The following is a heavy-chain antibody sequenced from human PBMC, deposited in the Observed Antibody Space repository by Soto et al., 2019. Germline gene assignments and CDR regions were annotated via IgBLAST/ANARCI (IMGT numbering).Heavy chain of an antibody. CDR3: ARVRGSYYLDY. Sequence: GRSLRLSCAASGFTFSSYSMNWVRQAPGKGLEWVSYISSSSSTIYYADSVKGRFTISRDNAKNSLYLQMNSLRAEDTAVYYCARVRGSYYLDYWGQGTLVTVSS. CDR2: ISSSSSTI. J-gene: IGHJ4*02. V-gene: IGHV3-48*04. D-gene: IGHD1-26*01. CDR1: GFTFSSYS.